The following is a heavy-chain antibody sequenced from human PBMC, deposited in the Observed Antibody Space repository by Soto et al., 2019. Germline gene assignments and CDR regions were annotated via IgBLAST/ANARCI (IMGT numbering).Heavy chain of an antibody. Sequence: ASVKVSCKASGYTFTSYDINWVRQAPGQGLEWMGVINPSGGSTSYAQKFQGRVTVTRDTSTSTVYMELSSLRSEDTAVYYCVRESTPTRWFDPWGQGTLVTVS. J-gene: IGHJ5*02. CDR2: INPSGGST. CDR3: VRESTPTRWFDP. V-gene: IGHV1-46*03. D-gene: IGHD4-17*01. CDR1: GYTFTSYD.